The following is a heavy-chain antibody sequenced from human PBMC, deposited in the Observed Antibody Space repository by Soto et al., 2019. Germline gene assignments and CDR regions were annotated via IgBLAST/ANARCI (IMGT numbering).Heavy chain of an antibody. V-gene: IGHV4-4*07. D-gene: IGHD3-22*01. CDR2: VDASGNT. J-gene: IGHJ5*02. CDR1: GHSISAEY. Sequence: QVQLQESGPGLVKASETLSLSCTVSGHSISAEYWSWIRQPAGKRLEWIGRVDASGNTNYNPSLKSRVTISVDTSKNQFFRKVRSVTASDTAMYFCARDVGGSVVPHWFDPWGHGALVTVSS. CDR3: ARDVGGSVVPHWFDP.